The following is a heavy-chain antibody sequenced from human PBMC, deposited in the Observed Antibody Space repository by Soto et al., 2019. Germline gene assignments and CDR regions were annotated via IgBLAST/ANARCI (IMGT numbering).Heavy chain of an antibody. J-gene: IGHJ5*02. D-gene: IGHD3-22*01. CDR2: ISGSGGST. CDR3: AKESYYDSSGYYSESNWFDP. V-gene: IGHV3-23*01. Sequence: GGSLRRSCAASGFTFSSYAMSWVRQAPGKGLEWVSAISGSGGSTYYADSVKGRFTISRDNSKNTLYLQMNSLRAEDTAVYYCAKESYYDSSGYYSESNWFDPWGQGTLVTVSS. CDR1: GFTFSSYA.